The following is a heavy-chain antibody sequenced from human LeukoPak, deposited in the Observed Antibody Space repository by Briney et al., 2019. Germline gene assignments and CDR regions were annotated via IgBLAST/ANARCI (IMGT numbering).Heavy chain of an antibody. J-gene: IGHJ3*02. Sequence: GGSLRLSCAASGFTFSSYAMSWVRQAPGKGLEWVSAISGSGGSTYNADSVKGRFTISRDNSKNTLYLQMNSLRAEDTAVYYCAKDPRKWFGEVGAFDIWGQGTMVTVSS. D-gene: IGHD3-10*01. V-gene: IGHV3-23*01. CDR3: AKDPRKWFGEVGAFDI. CDR1: GFTFSSYA. CDR2: ISGSGGST.